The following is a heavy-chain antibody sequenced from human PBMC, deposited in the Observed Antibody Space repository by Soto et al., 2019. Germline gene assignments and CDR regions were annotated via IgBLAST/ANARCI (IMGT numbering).Heavy chain of an antibody. CDR1: GFSFSYAW. J-gene: IGHJ3*02. V-gene: IGHV3-15*01. Sequence: GGSLRLSCAASGFSFSYAWMSWVRQAPGKGLEWVARIKTETEGGTTDYGAPVEGRFTISRDNSKNTLYLQMNSLRAEDTAVYYCARDSKDIVVVVAATDAFDIWGQGTMVTVSS. CDR3: ARDSKDIVVVVAATDAFDI. CDR2: IKTETEGGTT. D-gene: IGHD2-15*01.